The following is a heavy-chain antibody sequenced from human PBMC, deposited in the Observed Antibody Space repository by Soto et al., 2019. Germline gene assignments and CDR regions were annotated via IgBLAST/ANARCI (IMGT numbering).Heavy chain of an antibody. CDR2: ISGSGGST. CDR1: GFTFSSYA. V-gene: IGHV3-23*01. D-gene: IGHD6-19*01. CDR3: ARDAGQWLGYGEFDS. J-gene: IGHJ5*01. Sequence: EVQLLESGGGLVQPGGSLRLSCEASGFTFSSYAMSWVRQAPGKGLEWVSGISGSGGSTNYAASVKGRFTISRDNFKNTLYLQMNSLRVEDTAVYYCARDAGQWLGYGEFDSWGQGTLVTVSS.